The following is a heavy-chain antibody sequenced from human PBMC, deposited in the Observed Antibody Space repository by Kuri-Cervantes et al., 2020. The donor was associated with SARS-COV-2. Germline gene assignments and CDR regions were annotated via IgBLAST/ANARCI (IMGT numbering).Heavy chain of an antibody. V-gene: IGHV3-30*18. CDR2: ISHDGSNK. CDR3: AKAATYYYGSGSYRN. J-gene: IGHJ4*02. D-gene: IGHD3-10*01. Sequence: GESLKISCAASGFTFSSYGMHWVRQAPGKGLEWVAVISHDGSNKYYADSVKGRFTISRDNSKNTLYLQMNSLRAEDTAVYYCAKAATYYYGSGSYRNWGQGTLVTVSS. CDR1: GFTFSSYG.